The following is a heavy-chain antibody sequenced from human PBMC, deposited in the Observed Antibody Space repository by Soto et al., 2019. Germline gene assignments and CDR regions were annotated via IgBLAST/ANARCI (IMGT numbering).Heavy chain of an antibody. V-gene: IGHV3-30*18. CDR2: ISCDGSNK. J-gene: IGHJ4*02. CDR3: AKAYPYDFWSGYYPTNDY. Sequence: GGSLRLSCAASGFTLSSYGMHWVRQAPGKGLEWVAVISCDGSNKYYADSVKGRFTISRDNSKNTLYLQMNSLRAEDTAVYYCAKAYPYDFWSGYYPTNDYWGQGTLVTVSS. D-gene: IGHD3-3*01. CDR1: GFTLSSYG.